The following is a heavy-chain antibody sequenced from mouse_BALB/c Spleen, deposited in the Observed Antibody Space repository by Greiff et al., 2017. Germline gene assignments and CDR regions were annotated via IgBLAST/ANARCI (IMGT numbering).Heavy chain of an antibody. J-gene: IGHJ3*01. CDR1: GYSFTSYW. D-gene: IGHD1-1*01. Sequence: VQLQQSGTVLARPGASVKMSCKASGYSFTSYWMHWVKQRPGQGLEWIGAIYPGNSDTSYNQKFKGKAKLTAVTSASTAYMELSSLTNEDSAVYYCTRSYYGSSAWFAYWGQGTLVTVSA. CDR3: TRSYYGSSAWFAY. V-gene: IGHV1-5*01. CDR2: IYPGNSDT.